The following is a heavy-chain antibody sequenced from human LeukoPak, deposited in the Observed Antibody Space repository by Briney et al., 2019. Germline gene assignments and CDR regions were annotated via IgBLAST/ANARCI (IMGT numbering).Heavy chain of an antibody. CDR2: IKQDGSEK. J-gene: IGHJ6*02. D-gene: IGHD6-19*01. V-gene: IGHV3-7*01. CDR3: ARVSGYSSGWYFAYYYYGMDV. CDR1: GFTFSSYW. Sequence: ETGGSLRLSCAASGFTFSSYWMSWVRQAPGKGLEWVTNIKQDGSEKYYVDSVKGRFTISRDNSKNTLYLQMNSVRAEDTAVYYCARVSGYSSGWYFAYYYYGMDVWGQGTTVTVSS.